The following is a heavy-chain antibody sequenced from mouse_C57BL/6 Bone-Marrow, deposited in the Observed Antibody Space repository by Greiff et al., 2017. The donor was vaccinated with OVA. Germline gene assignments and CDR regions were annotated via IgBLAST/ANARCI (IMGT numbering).Heavy chain of an antibody. V-gene: IGHV5-4*01. J-gene: IGHJ2*01. D-gene: IGHD1-1*01. CDR1: GFTFSSYA. Sequence: EVQRVESGGGLVKPGGSLKLSCAASGFTFSSYAMSWVRQTPEKRLEWVATISDGGSYTYYPDNVKGRFTISRDNAKNNLYLQMSHLKSEDTAMYYCARDKTTVVALDYWGQGTTLTVSS. CDR3: ARDKTTVVALDY. CDR2: ISDGGSYT.